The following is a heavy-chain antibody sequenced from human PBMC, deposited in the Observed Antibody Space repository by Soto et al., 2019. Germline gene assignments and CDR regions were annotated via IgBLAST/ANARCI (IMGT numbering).Heavy chain of an antibody. Sequence: SETLSLTCTFSGGSISSSDWWSWVRQPPGKGLEWIGEIYHSGSTNYNPSLKSRLTFSVDKSKNQFSLKLSSVTAADTAIYYCATGKGTYENKDGLPLGYFDYWGQGTLVTVSS. J-gene: IGHJ4*02. CDR2: IYHSGST. CDR1: GGSISSSDW. CDR3: ATGKGTYENKDGLPLGYFDY. D-gene: IGHD1-1*01. V-gene: IGHV4-4*02.